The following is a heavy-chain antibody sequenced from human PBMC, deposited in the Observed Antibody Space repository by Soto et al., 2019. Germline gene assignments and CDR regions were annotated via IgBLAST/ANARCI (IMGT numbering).Heavy chain of an antibody. V-gene: IGHV3-23*01. Sequence: PGGSLRLSCAASGFTFNHYGMAWVRQAPGKGLEWVSVISGSGGTTYYADSVKGRFTISRDNSKSTVYLQMNSLRVEDTALYSCAKVIVLGASTIEFWGPGTLVTV. J-gene: IGHJ4*02. CDR2: ISGSGGTT. CDR1: GFTFNHYG. D-gene: IGHD6-6*01. CDR3: AKVIVLGASTIEF.